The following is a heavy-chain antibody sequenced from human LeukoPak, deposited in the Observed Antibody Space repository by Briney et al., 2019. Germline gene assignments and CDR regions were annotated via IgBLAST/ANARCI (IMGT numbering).Heavy chain of an antibody. V-gene: IGHV3-30*03. CDR1: GFSFSSYG. Sequence: PGGSLRLSCAASGFSFSSYGMHWVRQAPGKGLEWVAVISYGGNKEYYVDSVKGRFTISRDNSKNMLYLQMDSLRAEDTAVYHCARERATSTSTWSFDYWGQGTLVTVSS. J-gene: IGHJ4*02. D-gene: IGHD2-2*01. CDR2: ISYGGNKE. CDR3: ARERATSTSTWSFDY.